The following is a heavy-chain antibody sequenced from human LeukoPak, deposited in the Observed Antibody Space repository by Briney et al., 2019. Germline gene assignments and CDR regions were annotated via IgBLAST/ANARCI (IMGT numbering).Heavy chain of an antibody. CDR2: ISAYNGNT. J-gene: IGHJ4*02. CDR1: GYTFTSYG. D-gene: IGHD3-22*01. CDR3: ARDFSGYYYLDY. V-gene: IGHV1-18*01. Sequence: GASVKVSRKASGYTFTSYGISWVRQAPGQGLEWMGRISAYNGNTNYAQKLQGRVTMTTDTSTSTAYMELRSLRSDDTAVYYCARDFSGYYYLDYWGQGTLVTVSS.